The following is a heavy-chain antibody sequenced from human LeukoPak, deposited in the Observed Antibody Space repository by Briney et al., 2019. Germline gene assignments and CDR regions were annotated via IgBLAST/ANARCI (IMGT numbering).Heavy chain of an antibody. CDR1: GFTFSNDG. J-gene: IGHJ4*02. Sequence: GGSLRLSCAASGFTFSNDGMHWVRQAPGKGLEWVALIWFDGSKKYYADSVRGRFTISRDNSKSTLYLQMSSLRVEDTAVYYCARLSGSYLDYWGQGALVTVSS. CDR2: IWFDGSKK. V-gene: IGHV3-33*01. CDR3: ARLSGSYLDY. D-gene: IGHD1-26*01.